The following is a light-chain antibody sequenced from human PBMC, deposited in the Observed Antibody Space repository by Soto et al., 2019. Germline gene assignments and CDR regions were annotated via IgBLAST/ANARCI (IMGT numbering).Light chain of an antibody. V-gene: IGKV1-33*01. CDR3: QQFDNLPFI. CDR1: QDISKN. CDR2: DAS. Sequence: DIVVTQYPSSLPASAGDSVTITCQASQDISKNLNWYQQKPGKAPNLLIYDASDLERGVPSRFSGSGSGTDFTLTISSLQPEDVATYFCQQFDNLPFIFGQGTRLEIK. J-gene: IGKJ5*01.